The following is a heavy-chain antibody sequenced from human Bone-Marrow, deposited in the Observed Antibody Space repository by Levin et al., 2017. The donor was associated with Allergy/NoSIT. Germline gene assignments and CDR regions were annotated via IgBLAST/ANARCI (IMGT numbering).Heavy chain of an antibody. V-gene: IGHV2-5*02. CDR3: AHGHYDSGGYFDY. Sequence: SGPTLVKPTQTLTLTCTFSGFSFNTAGVSVGWIRQPPGKALEWLALIYWDDDQRYSPSLKNRLTVTKDTSKHQVVLTMTSMEPVDRATYYCAHGHYDSGGYFDYWGQGTLVTVSS. CDR1: GFSFNTAGVS. CDR2: IYWDDDQ. J-gene: IGHJ4*02. D-gene: IGHD3-22*01.